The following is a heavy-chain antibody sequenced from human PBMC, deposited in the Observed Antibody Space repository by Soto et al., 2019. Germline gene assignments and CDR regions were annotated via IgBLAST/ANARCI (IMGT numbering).Heavy chain of an antibody. D-gene: IGHD5-12*01. V-gene: IGHV1-69*13. Sequence: GASVKVSCKASGGTFSSYAISWVRQAPGQGLEWMGGIIPIFGTANYAQKFQGRVTITADESTSTAYMELSSLRSEDTAVYYCARVGTGYSGYGNYYYYGMDVWGQGTTVTVSS. CDR2: IIPIFGTA. J-gene: IGHJ6*02. CDR1: GGTFSSYA. CDR3: ARVGTGYSGYGNYYYYGMDV.